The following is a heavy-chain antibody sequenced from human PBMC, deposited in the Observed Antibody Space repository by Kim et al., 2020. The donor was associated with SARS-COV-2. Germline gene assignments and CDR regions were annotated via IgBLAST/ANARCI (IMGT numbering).Heavy chain of an antibody. D-gene: IGHD1-26*01. Sequence: ASVKVSCKASGYTFTDYYIHWVRQAPGQGLEWMGWINANSGGTNYAPQKFQGRVTVTRDTSISTAYMELSRLRSDDTAVYYCARGPKWATPYDAFDIWGQGTMVTVSS. CDR1: GYTFTDYY. J-gene: IGHJ3*02. V-gene: IGHV1-2*02. CDR3: ARGPKWATPYDAFDI. CDR2: INANSGGT.